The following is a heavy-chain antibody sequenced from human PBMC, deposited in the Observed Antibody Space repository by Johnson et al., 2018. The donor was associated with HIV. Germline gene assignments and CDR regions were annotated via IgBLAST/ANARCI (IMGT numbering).Heavy chain of an antibody. V-gene: IGHV3-30-3*01. CDR2: ISDDGNNK. CDR1: GFRFSTYA. CDR3: AKEQLLRAFDI. Sequence: QVQLVESGGGVVQPGRSLRLSCAASGFRFSTYALHWVRQTPGKGLEWVALISDDGNNKYYADSVQGRFTISRDNSKNTLYLQMNSLRAEDTAVYYCAKEQLLRAFDIWGQGTMVTVSS. D-gene: IGHD2-15*01. J-gene: IGHJ3*02.